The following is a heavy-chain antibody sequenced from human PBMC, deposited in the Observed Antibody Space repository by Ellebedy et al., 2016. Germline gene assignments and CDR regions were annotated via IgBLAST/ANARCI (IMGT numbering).Heavy chain of an antibody. CDR2: INRDGSDK. CDR1: GFTFSDYW. D-gene: IGHD3-16*01. J-gene: IGHJ4*02. Sequence: GGSLRLSCAASGFTFSDYWMTWVRQSPTKGLEWVANINRDGSDKSYVDSVKGRFTISRDNAKNSLYLQMNSLRGEDTAVYYCARDTYPFGDYWGQGILVTVSS. V-gene: IGHV3-7*01. CDR3: ARDTYPFGDY.